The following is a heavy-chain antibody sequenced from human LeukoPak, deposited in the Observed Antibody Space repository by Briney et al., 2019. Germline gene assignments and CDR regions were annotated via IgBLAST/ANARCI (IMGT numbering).Heavy chain of an antibody. Sequence: LSXXAXXFTFGXXXMNXXRQXPXKGLEWVGFIRTKAYGGTPEYAASVKGRFTISRDDSKSIAYLQMNSLKTEDTAVYYCTRDLYWGQGTLVTVSS. J-gene: IGHJ4*02. V-gene: IGHV3-49*04. CDR1: XFTFGXXX. CDR3: TRDLY. CDR2: IRTKAYGGTP.